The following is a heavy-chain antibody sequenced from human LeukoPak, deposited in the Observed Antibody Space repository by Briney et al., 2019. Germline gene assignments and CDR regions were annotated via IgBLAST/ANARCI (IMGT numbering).Heavy chain of an antibody. J-gene: IGHJ4*02. CDR3: AKADRTSCSSTNCYTFDQ. CDR1: GFTFRNYA. V-gene: IGHV3-23*01. D-gene: IGHD2-2*02. Sequence: QAGRSLRLSCAASGFTFRNYAMTWVRQAPGEGLEWVSSIGGGGLATYYADSVKGRFTISRDNSKNTLYLQVSSLRAEDTAVYYCAKADRTSCSSTNCYTFDQWGQGTLVTVSS. CDR2: IGGGGLAT.